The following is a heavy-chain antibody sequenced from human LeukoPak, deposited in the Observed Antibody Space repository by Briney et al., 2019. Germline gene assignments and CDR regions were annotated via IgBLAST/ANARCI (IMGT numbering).Heavy chain of an antibody. V-gene: IGHV1-58*01. CDR1: GFTFTSSA. D-gene: IGHD1-26*01. Sequence: SVKVPCKASGFTFTSSAVQWVRQARGQRLEWIGWIVVGSGNTNYAQKFQERVTITRDMSTSTAYMELSSLRSEDTAVYYCAADDRSGSYGFDYWGQGTLVTVSS. CDR2: IVVGSGNT. CDR3: AADDRSGSYGFDY. J-gene: IGHJ4*02.